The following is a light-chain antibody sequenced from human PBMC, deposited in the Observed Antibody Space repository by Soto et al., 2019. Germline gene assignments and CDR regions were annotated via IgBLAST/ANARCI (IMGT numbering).Light chain of an antibody. CDR3: QPYDNWPLT. J-gene: IGKJ4*01. CDR2: DTS. V-gene: IGKV3-15*01. CDR1: QGIGDT. Sequence: EVVMRQEAAARSVPPGEGATLSCRASQGIGDTLAWYQHKPGQTPRLLIYDTSTRATGVPTRFSVSRSGAEFTLTISSLHSEDFAVYYCQPYDNWPLTFGGGAKVDIK.